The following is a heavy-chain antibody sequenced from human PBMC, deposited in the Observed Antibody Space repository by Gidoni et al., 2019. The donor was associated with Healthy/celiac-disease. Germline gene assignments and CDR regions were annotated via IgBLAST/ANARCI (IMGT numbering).Heavy chain of an antibody. CDR2: INPSGGST. CDR3: ARVAPPRGSYYDFDY. V-gene: IGHV1-46*03. CDR1: GHTFTSYY. J-gene: IGHJ4*02. Sequence: QVQLVQSGAEVKTPGASVKVSCKASGHTFTSYYMHWVRQAPGQGLEWMGIINPSGGSTSYAQKFQGRVTMTRDTSTSTVYMELSSLRSEDTAVYYCARVAPPRGSYYDFDYWGQGTLVTVSS. D-gene: IGHD1-26*01.